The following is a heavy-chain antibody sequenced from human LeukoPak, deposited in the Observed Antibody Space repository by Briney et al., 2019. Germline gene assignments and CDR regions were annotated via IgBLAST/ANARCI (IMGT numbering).Heavy chain of an antibody. CDR2: IYYSGST. V-gene: IGHV4-59*01. Sequence: SETLSLTSTVSGGSISSYYWSWIRQPPGKGLEWIGYIYYSGSTNYNPSLKSRVTISVDTSKKQFSLKLSSVTAADTAVYYCARAQYDRSYYYMDVWGKGTTVTVSS. J-gene: IGHJ6*03. CDR1: GGSISSYY. D-gene: IGHD1-1*01. CDR3: ARAQYDRSYYYMDV.